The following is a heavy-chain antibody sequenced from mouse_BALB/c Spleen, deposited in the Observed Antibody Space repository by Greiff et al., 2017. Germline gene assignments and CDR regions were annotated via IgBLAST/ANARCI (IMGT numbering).Heavy chain of an antibody. J-gene: IGHJ4*01. D-gene: IGHD2-14*01. V-gene: IGHV1S81*02. CDR2: INPSNGGT. Sequence: QVQLKQSGAELVKPGASVKLSCKASGYTFTSYYMYWVKQRPGQGLEWIGEINPSNGGTNFNEKFKSKATLTVDKSSSTAYMQLSSLTSEDSAVYYCTRRRVRGAMDYWGQGTSVTVSS. CDR1: GYTFTSYY. CDR3: TRRRVRGAMDY.